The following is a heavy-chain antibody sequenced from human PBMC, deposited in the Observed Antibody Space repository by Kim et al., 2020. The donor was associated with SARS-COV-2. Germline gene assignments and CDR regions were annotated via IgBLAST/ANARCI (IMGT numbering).Heavy chain of an antibody. CDR3: ARDRDYNYGMDV. CDR2: ISSSSSYI. V-gene: IGHV3-21*01. CDR1: GFTFSSYS. Sequence: GGSLRLSCAASGFTFSSYSMNWVRQAPGKGLEWVSSISSSSSYIYYADSVKGRFTISRDNAKNSLYLQMNSLRAEDTAVYYCARDRDYNYGMDVWGQGTTVTVSS. J-gene: IGHJ6*02.